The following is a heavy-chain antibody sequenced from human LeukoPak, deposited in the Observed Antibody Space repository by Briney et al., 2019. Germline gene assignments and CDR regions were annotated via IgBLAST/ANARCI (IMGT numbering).Heavy chain of an antibody. V-gene: IGHV3-30*18. Sequence: RGSLRLSCAGSGFTFRSYGMHWVRQSPGKGLEWLALISPDGRSEYYTGSVKGRFTISRDNSKSTVYLQMNRLRPEDTALYYCAKDYGGVSNFWGQGTRSPSP. CDR2: ISPDGRSE. CDR1: GFTFRSYG. J-gene: IGHJ6*02. CDR3: AKDYGGVSNF. D-gene: IGHD3-16*01.